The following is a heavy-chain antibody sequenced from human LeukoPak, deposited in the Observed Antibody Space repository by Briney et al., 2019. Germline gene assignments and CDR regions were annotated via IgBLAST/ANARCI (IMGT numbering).Heavy chain of an antibody. CDR1: GGSVSTLDYY. D-gene: IGHD5-24*01. V-gene: IGHV4-61*08. J-gene: IGHJ5*02. CDR2: IYNSGST. CDR3: AKSWRPRRWPDSFDP. Sequence: SETLSLTCTVSGGSVSTLDYYWSWIRQPPGKGLEWIGYIYNSGSTNHNPSLRSRVTISVDTSKNQFSLKLSSVTAADTAVYYCAKSWRPRRWPDSFDPWGQGTLVTVSS.